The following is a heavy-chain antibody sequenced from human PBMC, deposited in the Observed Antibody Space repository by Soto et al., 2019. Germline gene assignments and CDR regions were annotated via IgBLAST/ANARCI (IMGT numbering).Heavy chain of an antibody. D-gene: IGHD3-22*01. CDR1: GGSFSGYY. Sequence: SETLSLTCAVYGGSFSGYYWSWIRQPPGEGLEWIGEINHSGSTNYNPSLKRRVTISVDTSKNQFSLKLSSVTAADTAVYYCARDDSSGKALDYWGQGTLVTVSS. J-gene: IGHJ4*02. CDR3: ARDDSSGKALDY. V-gene: IGHV4-34*01. CDR2: INHSGST.